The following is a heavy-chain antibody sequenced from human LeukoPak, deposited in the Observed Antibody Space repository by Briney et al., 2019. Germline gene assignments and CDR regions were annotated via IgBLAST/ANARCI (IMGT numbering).Heavy chain of an antibody. CDR2: ISYIGST. J-gene: IGHJ3*02. V-gene: IGHV4-59*11. CDR3: ARDLVTVTKGFDI. CDR1: DDSFSSHY. D-gene: IGHD4-17*01. Sequence: TSETLSLTCAVSDDSFSSHYWTWIRQRPGKGLKWIGYISYIGSTNYNPSLKSRVTISIDTSKNQFSLKLSSVTAADTAVYYCARDLVTVTKGFDIWGQGTMVSVSS.